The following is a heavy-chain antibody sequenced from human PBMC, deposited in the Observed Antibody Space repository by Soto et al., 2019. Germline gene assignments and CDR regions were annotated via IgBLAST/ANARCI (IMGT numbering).Heavy chain of an antibody. CDR3: ARGTVTTSNWFDP. D-gene: IGHD4-17*01. J-gene: IGHJ5*02. CDR1: GGSISSSSYY. Sequence: QLQLQESGPGLVKPSETLSLTCTVSGGSISSSSYYWGWIRQPPGKGLEWIGRIYYSGSTYYNPSLKSRVTISVDTSKNQFSLKLSSVTAADTAVYYCARGTVTTSNWFDPWGQGTLVTVSS. CDR2: IYYSGST. V-gene: IGHV4-39*01.